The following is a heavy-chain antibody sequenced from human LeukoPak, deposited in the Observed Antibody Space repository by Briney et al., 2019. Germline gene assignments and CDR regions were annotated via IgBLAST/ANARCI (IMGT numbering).Heavy chain of an antibody. D-gene: IGHD6-19*01. J-gene: IGHJ4*02. V-gene: IGHV3-23*01. CDR1: GFTFSSYA. Sequence: GGSLRLSCAASGFTFSSYAMSWVRQAPGEGLVWVSAISGGSTTIFYADSVKGRFTTSRDNSKNTLFLQMSSLRVEDTAVYFCAKRGSAWSFDYWGQGTLVTVSS. CDR3: AKRGSAWSFDY. CDR2: ISGGSTTI.